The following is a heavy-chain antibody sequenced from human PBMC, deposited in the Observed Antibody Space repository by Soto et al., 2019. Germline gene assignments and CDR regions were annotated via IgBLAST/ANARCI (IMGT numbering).Heavy chain of an antibody. J-gene: IGHJ4*02. D-gene: IGHD2-21*02. CDR1: GFTFSNYW. Sequence: PGGSLRLSCAASGFTFSNYWMHWVRQAPGKGLVWVSYINTDGSNTNYAGSVKGRFTISRDNAKNTLYLQMDSLRAEDTAMYYCAILSSGGNSFDYWGQGTLVTVSS. V-gene: IGHV3-74*01. CDR3: AILSSGGNSFDY. CDR2: INTDGSNT.